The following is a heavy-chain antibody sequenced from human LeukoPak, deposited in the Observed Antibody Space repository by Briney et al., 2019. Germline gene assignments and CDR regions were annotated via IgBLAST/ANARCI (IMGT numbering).Heavy chain of an antibody. V-gene: IGHV3-21*01. CDR2: ISSSSYI. D-gene: IGHD2-15*01. Sequence: GGSLRLSCAASGFTFSSYSMNWVRQAPGKGLEWVSSISSSSYIYNADSVKGRFTISRDNAKNSLYLQMNSLRAEDTAVYYCASALGYCSGGSCYPEANFDYWGQGTLVTVSS. CDR1: GFTFSSYS. J-gene: IGHJ4*02. CDR3: ASALGYCSGGSCYPEANFDY.